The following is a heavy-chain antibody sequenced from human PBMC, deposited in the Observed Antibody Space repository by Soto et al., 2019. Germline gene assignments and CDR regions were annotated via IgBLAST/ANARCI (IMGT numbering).Heavy chain of an antibody. CDR3: ASDRWIRVDKRGTNAYSDYYYYGMAV. V-gene: IGHV1-69*01. CDR1: GGTFSSYA. J-gene: IGHJ6*02. D-gene: IGHD5-18*01. CDR2: IIPIFGTA. Sequence: QVQLVQSGAEVKKPGSSVKVSCKASGGTFSSYAISWVRQAPGQGLEWMGGIIPIFGTANYAQKFQGRVTITEDASKTTGESERSSLRAEATAGYYCASDRWIRVDKRGTNAYSDYYYYGMAVWGHGTTVAFCS.